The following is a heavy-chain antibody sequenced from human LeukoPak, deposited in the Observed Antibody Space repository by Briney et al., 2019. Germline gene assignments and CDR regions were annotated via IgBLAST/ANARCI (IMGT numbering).Heavy chain of an antibody. CDR1: GYTFTGYY. Sequence: GASVKVSCKASGYTFTGYYMHWVRQAPGQGLEWMGWINPNSGGTNYAQKFQGRVTMTRDTSISTAYMELSRLRSDDTAVYYCASLFEGLYGGEPDYWGQGTLVTVSS. V-gene: IGHV1-2*02. J-gene: IGHJ4*02. CDR2: INPNSGGT. D-gene: IGHD4-17*01. CDR3: ASLFEGLYGGEPDY.